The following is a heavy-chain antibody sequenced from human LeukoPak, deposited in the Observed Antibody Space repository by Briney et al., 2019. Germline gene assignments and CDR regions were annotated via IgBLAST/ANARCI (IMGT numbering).Heavy chain of an antibody. CDR3: AREARITMIVVADLDP. Sequence: GGSLRLSCAASGFTFSSYGMHWVRQAPGKGLEWVAVISYDGSNKYYADSVKGRFTISRDKSKNTLYLQMNSLRAEDTAVYYCAREARITMIVVADLDPWGQGTLVTVSS. D-gene: IGHD3-22*01. CDR2: ISYDGSNK. CDR1: GFTFSSYG. J-gene: IGHJ5*02. V-gene: IGHV3-30*03.